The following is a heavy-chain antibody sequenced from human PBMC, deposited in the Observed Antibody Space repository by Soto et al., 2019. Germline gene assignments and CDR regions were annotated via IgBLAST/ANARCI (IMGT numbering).Heavy chain of an antibody. Sequence: QVQLQESGPGLVKPSETLSLTCTVSGGSITNYYCSWFRQPPGKGLEWIGYIQYNGYSAYNLSLNXXVXLSMDTSKTQFSLMLESVTATDTAVYYCARHGFGSLHGLVDVWGQGTTVIVSS. CDR3: ARHGFGSLHGLVDV. V-gene: IGHV4-59*08. J-gene: IGHJ6*02. D-gene: IGHD3-10*01. CDR1: GGSITNYY. CDR2: IQYNGYS.